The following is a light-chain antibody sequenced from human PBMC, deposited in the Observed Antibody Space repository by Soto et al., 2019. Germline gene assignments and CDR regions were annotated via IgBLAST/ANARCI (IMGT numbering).Light chain of an antibody. CDR2: LNNAGSH. CDR1: SGHSNYD. Sequence: QLVLTQSPPASASLGASVKLTCTLSSGHSNYDIAWHQQQPQKGPRFLMKLNNAGSHIKGDGIPDRFSGSSSGAERYLTISSLQSEDEADYYCQTWGTGIRVFGGGTKLTVL. CDR3: QTWGTGIRV. J-gene: IGLJ3*02. V-gene: IGLV4-69*01.